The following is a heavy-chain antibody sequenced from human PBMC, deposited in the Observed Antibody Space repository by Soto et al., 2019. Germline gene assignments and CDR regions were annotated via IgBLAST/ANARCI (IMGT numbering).Heavy chain of an antibody. CDR3: GRGRSGQIVVFY. CDR1: GYTFTGHY. CDR2: IGPESGAT. D-gene: IGHD1-26*01. V-gene: IGHV1-2*02. Sequence: VKVSCKASGYTFTGHYIHWVRQAPEQGPEWMGEIGPESGATRYAQRFQGRVTMTRDMSITTVYMELNNLSPDDTAVYYCGRGRSGQIVVFYWGQGTPVTVPQ. J-gene: IGHJ4*02.